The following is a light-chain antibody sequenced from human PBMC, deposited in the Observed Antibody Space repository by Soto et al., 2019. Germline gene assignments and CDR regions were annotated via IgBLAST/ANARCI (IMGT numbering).Light chain of an antibody. J-gene: IGKJ1*01. V-gene: IGKV3-15*01. CDR3: QQYNNWPPWT. CDR2: GAS. Sequence: EIVMRESPATLSVSSGERATLSCRATQRVSSNLAWYQQKPGQAPRLLIYGASTRATGIPARFSGSGSGTEFTLTISSLQSEDFAVYYCQQYNNWPPWTFGQGTKV. CDR1: QRVSSN.